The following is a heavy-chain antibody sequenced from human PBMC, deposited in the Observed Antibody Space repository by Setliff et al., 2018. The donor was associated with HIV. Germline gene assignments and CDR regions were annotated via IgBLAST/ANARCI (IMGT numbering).Heavy chain of an antibody. CDR2: ISTYNGDA. V-gene: IGHV1-18*01. Sequence: ASVKVSCKTSGYTFNNYGITWVRQAPGQGLEWMGWISTYNGDAKYAQTIQGRLTMTTDTSTSTAYMELRSLRFDDTAVYYCARLYYYDNSGSPSSYFDYWGQGTLVTVSS. CDR3: ARLYYYDNSGSPSSYFDY. CDR1: GYTFNNYG. J-gene: IGHJ4*02. D-gene: IGHD3-22*01.